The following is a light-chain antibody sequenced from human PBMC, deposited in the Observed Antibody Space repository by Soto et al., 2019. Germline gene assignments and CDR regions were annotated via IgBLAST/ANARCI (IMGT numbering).Light chain of an antibody. CDR1: QTISSN. Sequence: EIVMTQSPATLSVSPGERVTLSCRASQTISSNLAWYQQKPGQAPRLLIHGASTRASGVPDRFSGSGSGTDFTLTIISLQSEDFAGYYCQQYHNWPPQYTFGQGTKLQIK. J-gene: IGKJ2*01. V-gene: IGKV3-15*01. CDR3: QQYHNWPPQYT. CDR2: GAS.